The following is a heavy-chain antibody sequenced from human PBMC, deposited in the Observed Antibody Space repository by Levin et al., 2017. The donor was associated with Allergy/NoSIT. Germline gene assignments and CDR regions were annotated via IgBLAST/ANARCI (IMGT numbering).Heavy chain of an antibody. J-gene: IGHJ6*02. CDR3: ARDLRELPKIGSRDYFEMAV. V-gene: IGHV1-69*06. CDR2: IIPIFGTP. CDR1: GGTFSNYA. Sequence: KISCKASGGTFSNYAISWVRQAPGQGLEWMGGIIPIFGTPDYAQKFRGRVTIIADKSTNTAYMEPSSLGSEETAVYYCARDLRELPKIGSRDYFEMAVWGQGTTVTVSS. D-gene: IGHD1-26*01.